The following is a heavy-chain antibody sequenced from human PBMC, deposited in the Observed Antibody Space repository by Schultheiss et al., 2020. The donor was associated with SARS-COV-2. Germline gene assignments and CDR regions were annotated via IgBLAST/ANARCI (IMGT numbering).Heavy chain of an antibody. J-gene: IGHJ6*02. Sequence: GGSLRLSCAASGFTFSSYGMHWVRQAPGKGLEWVAVIWYDGSNKYYADSVKGRFTISRDNSKNTLYLQMNSLRAEDTAVYYCARDRSGYDSSGYYPRMDVWGQGTTVTVSS. CDR2: IWYDGSNK. V-gene: IGHV3-33*01. CDR3: ARDRSGYDSSGYYPRMDV. D-gene: IGHD3-22*01. CDR1: GFTFSSYG.